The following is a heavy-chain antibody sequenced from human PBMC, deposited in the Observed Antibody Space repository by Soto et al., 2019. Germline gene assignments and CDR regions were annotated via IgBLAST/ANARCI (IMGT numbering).Heavy chain of an antibody. V-gene: IGHV4-59*08. Sequence: PSETLSLTCTVSGGSISSYYWSWIRQPPGKGLEWIGYINYSGSTNYNPSLKSRVTISVDTSKNQFSLKLSSVTAADTAVYYCARLRYFDILNHQRKKSRARWEIKGRFDYWGQGTLVTVSS. CDR3: ARLRYFDILNHQRKKSRARWEIKGRFDY. J-gene: IGHJ4*02. CDR1: GGSISSYY. CDR2: INYSGST. D-gene: IGHD3-9*01.